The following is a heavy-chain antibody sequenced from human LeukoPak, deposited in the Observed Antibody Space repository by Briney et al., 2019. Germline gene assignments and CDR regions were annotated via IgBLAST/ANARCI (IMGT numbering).Heavy chain of an antibody. J-gene: IGHJ4*02. D-gene: IGHD4-23*01. CDR2: IWYDGSNK. V-gene: IGHV3-33*06. CDR1: GFTFSNYG. Sequence: GRSLRLSCAASGFTFSNYGMHWVRQAPGKGLEWVAVIWYDGSNKYYVDSEKGRFTISRDNSKNTLYLQRNSLRAEDTAVYYCAKAGFTVAYFDYWGQGTLVTVSS. CDR3: AKAGFTVAYFDY.